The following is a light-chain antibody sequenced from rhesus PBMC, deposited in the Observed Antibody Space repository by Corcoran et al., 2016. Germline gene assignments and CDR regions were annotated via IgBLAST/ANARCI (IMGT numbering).Light chain of an antibody. CDR3: SSYAGSNTYI. CDR1: SSDIGGYNY. J-gene: IGLJ1*01. Sequence: QAALTQPRSVSGSPEQSVTISCTGTSSDIGGYNYVSWYQQHPGTAPKLMIYEVSKRPSGVSDRFSGSKSGNTASLTISGLQAEDEADYYCSSYAGSNTYIFGAGTRLTVL. CDR2: EVS. V-gene: IGLV2-32*02.